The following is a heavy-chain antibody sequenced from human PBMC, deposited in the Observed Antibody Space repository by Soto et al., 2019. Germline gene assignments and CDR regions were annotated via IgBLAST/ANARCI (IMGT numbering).Heavy chain of an antibody. V-gene: IGHV1-69*13. D-gene: IGHD6-19*01. CDR2: IIPIFGTA. J-gene: IGHJ4*02. CDR3: ARVRGGAGYSSGWYDY. Sequence: SVKVSCKASGYTFTSYYMHWVRQAPGQGLEWMGGIIPIFGTANYAQKFQGRVTITADESTSTAYMELSSLRSEDTAVYYCARVRGGAGYSSGWYDYWGQGTLVTVSS. CDR1: GYTFTSYY.